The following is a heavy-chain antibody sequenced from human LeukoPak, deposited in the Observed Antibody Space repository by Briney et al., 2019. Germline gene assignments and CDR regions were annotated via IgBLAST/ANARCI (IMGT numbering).Heavy chain of an antibody. V-gene: IGHV4-59*01. D-gene: IGHD6-19*01. CDR2: IYYSGST. Sequence: SETLSLTCTVSGGSISSYYWSWIRQPPGKGLEWIGYIYYSGSTNYNPSLKSRVTISVDTSKNQSSLKLSSVTAADTAVYYCARLAVAGPSYYFDYWGQGTLVTVSS. CDR1: GGSISSYY. CDR3: ARLAVAGPSYYFDY. J-gene: IGHJ4*02.